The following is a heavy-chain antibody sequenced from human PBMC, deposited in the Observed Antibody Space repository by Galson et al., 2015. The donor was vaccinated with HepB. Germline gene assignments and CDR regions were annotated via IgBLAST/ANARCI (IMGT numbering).Heavy chain of an antibody. Sequence: GLEWIGHVHHPGTTYYNPSSLRSRVTMSIDTSKNQFSLNLTSVTAADTAVYYCARNGDLGIRKWVDPWGQGTLVTVSS. CDR3: ARNGDLGIRKWVDP. CDR2: VHHPGTT. J-gene: IGHJ5*02. V-gene: IGHV4-30-2*05. D-gene: IGHD2-21*02.